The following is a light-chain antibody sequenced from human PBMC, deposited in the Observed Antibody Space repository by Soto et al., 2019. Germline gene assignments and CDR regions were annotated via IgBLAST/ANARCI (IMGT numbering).Light chain of an antibody. J-gene: IGKJ3*01. CDR2: AAS. V-gene: IGKV3-20*01. CDR3: QQFGSSPGFT. Sequence: EIVLTQSPGTLSLSPGERATLSCRASQSINNRYLAWYQQKPGQAPRLLIYAASSRATGIPDRFSGSGSGTDFTLTISRLEPEDSAVYYCQQFGSSPGFTFGPGTKVAIK. CDR1: QSINNRY.